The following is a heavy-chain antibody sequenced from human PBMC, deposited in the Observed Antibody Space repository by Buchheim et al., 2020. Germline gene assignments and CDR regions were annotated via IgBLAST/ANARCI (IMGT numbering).Heavy chain of an antibody. V-gene: IGHV3-23*01. CDR2: ISGSAGTT. J-gene: IGHJ4*02. CDR1: GFTFSHYA. CDR3: AKTPGGGPAAPWLNDY. Sequence: EVQLLESGGDLVQPGGSLRLSCAASGFTFSHYAMSWVRQAPGKGLEWVSAISGSAGTTFYADSVKGRFTISRDNSKNTLYLQMNSLRLEDTAVYYCAKTPGGGPAAPWLNDYWGQGTL. D-gene: IGHD6-13*01.